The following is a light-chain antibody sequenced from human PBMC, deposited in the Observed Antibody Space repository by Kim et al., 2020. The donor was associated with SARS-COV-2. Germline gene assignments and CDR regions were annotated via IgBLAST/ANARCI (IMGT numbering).Light chain of an antibody. CDR1: QSVSSY. V-gene: IGKV3-15*01. CDR2: DAS. Sequence: EIEMTQSPATLSVSVGDRVTLPCRASQSVSSYLAWYQQKPGQAPRLLIYDASTRATGIPARFRGSGSGTEFTLTISSLQSEDFAVYYCQHYNISPLTFGGGTKVEIK. CDR3: QHYNISPLT. J-gene: IGKJ4*01.